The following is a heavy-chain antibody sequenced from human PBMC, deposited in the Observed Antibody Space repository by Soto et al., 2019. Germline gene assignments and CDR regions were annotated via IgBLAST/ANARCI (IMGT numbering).Heavy chain of an antibody. J-gene: IGHJ4*02. CDR3: AKEDYSSSSESYYFDY. V-gene: IGHV3-30*18. Sequence: GGSLRLSCAASGFTFSSYGMHWVRQAPGKGLEWVAVISYDGSNKYYADSVKGRFTISRDNSKNTRYLQMNSLRAEDTAVYYCAKEDYSSSSESYYFDYWGQGTLVTVSS. CDR2: ISYDGSNK. CDR1: GFTFSSYG. D-gene: IGHD6-6*01.